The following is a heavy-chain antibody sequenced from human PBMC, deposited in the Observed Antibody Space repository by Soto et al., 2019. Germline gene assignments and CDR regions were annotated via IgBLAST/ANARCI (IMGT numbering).Heavy chain of an antibody. J-gene: IGHJ6*02. CDR3: ARKPPRGFTMVRGVKGNGMDV. CDR1: GGSFSGYY. CDR2: INHSGST. D-gene: IGHD3-10*01. Sequence: SETLSLTCAVYGGSFSGYYWSWIRQPPGKGLEWIGEINHSGSTNYNPSLKSRVTISVDTSKNQFSLKLSSVTAADTAVYYCARKPPRGFTMVRGVKGNGMDVWGQGTTVTVSS. V-gene: IGHV4-34*01.